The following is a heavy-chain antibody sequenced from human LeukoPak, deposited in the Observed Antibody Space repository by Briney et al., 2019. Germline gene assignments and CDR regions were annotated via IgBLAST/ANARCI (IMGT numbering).Heavy chain of an antibody. CDR3: ARDLDSSIRD. Sequence: PGGSLRLSCAASGFTFSSYGMHWVRQAPGKGLEWVAVISYDGSDKYYADSVKGRFTISRDNSRNTLYLQMNSLRAEDTAVYYCARDLDSSIRDWSQGTLVTVSS. D-gene: IGHD6-19*01. J-gene: IGHJ4*02. CDR1: GFTFSSYG. V-gene: IGHV3-33*05. CDR2: ISYDGSDK.